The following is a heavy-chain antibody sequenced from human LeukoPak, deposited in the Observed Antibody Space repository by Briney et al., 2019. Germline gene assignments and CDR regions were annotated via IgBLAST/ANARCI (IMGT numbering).Heavy chain of an antibody. CDR2: IYPGDSDT. D-gene: IGHD5-24*01. V-gene: IGHV5-51*01. J-gene: IGHJ3*02. CDR3: ARCGNGYNWEDAFDI. CDR1: GYSFTSYS. Sequence: GESLKISCKGSGYSFTSYSIGWVRQMPGKGLEWMGIIYPGDSDTRYSPSFQGQVTISADKSISTAYLQWSSLKASDTAMYYCARCGNGYNWEDAFDIWGQGTMVTVSS.